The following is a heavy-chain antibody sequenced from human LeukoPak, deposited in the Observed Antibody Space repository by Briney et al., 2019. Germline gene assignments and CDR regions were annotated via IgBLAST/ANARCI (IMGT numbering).Heavy chain of an antibody. Sequence: GGSLRLSCAAFGFPLSSYAMSWVRQAPGKGLEWVSATSSSDAGTYHADSVRGRFTISRDNSKNTLYLQMNSLRVEDAAVYYCARTQTEYSYGHPYCFDYRGQGTLVTVSS. CDR1: GFPLSSYA. V-gene: IGHV3-23*01. D-gene: IGHD5-18*01. J-gene: IGHJ4*02. CDR3: ARTQTEYSYGHPYCFDY. CDR2: TSSSDAGT.